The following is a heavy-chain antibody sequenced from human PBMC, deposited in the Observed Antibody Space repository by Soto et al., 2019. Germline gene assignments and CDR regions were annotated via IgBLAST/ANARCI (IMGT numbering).Heavy chain of an antibody. CDR2: IYHNGSP. V-gene: IGHV4-30-2*01. CDR1: GGSMSSGGYS. CDR3: ARVPDV. Sequence: QLQLQESGSGLVKPSQTLSLTCAVSGGSMSSGGYSWSWIRQPPGKGLEWIGYIYHNGSPYYNPSLKSRFTTSVDRSKNQFSLKLSSVTAGDTAVYYCARVPDVWGQGTTVTVSS. J-gene: IGHJ6*02.